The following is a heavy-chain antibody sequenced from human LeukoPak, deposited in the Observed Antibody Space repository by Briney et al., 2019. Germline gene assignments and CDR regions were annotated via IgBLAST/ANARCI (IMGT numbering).Heavy chain of an antibody. CDR1: GFPFISYW. CDR3: ARGGGLDV. CDR2: INHNGNVN. Sequence: GSLLLSCAASGFPFISYWMNWARQAPGKGLEWVASINHNGNVNYYVDSVKGRFTISRDNAKNSLYLQMSNLRAEDTAVYFCARGGGLDVWGQGATVTVSS. D-gene: IGHD3-16*01. V-gene: IGHV3-7*03. J-gene: IGHJ6*02.